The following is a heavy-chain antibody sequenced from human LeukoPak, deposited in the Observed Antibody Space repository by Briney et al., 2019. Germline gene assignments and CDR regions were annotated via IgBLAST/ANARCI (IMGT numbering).Heavy chain of an antibody. CDR1: GYTFIHNY. CDR3: ARDPGSGYSFLYYFDY. CDR2: INPNSGGT. Sequence: ASVKVSCKASGYTFIHNYIHWMRQAPGQGLEWMGWINPNSGGTNYAQKFQGRVTMTRDTSISTAYMELSRLRSDDTAVYYCARDPGSGYSFLYYFDYWGQGTLVTVSS. D-gene: IGHD5-18*01. J-gene: IGHJ4*02. V-gene: IGHV1-2*02.